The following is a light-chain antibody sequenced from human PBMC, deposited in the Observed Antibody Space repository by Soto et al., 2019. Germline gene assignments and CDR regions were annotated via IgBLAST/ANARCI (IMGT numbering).Light chain of an antibody. CDR1: SSDVGGYNY. J-gene: IGLJ2*01. Sequence: QSALTQPPSASGSPGKSVTISCTGTSSDVGGYNYVSWYQQHPGKAPKLMIYEVSKRPSGVPDRFSGSKSGNTASLNVSGVQDEDEADYYGSSYAFSKNFGVVFGGGTKLTVL. V-gene: IGLV2-8*01. CDR2: EVS. CDR3: SSYAFSKNFGVV.